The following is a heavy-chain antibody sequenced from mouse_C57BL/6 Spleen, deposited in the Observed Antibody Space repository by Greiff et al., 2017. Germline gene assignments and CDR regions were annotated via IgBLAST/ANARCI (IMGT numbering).Heavy chain of an antibody. CDR2: ISYDGSN. CDR3: ARVRDGYFPDWYFDV. D-gene: IGHD2-3*01. CDR1: GYSITSGYY. J-gene: IGHJ1*03. V-gene: IGHV3-6*01. Sequence: EVQLQESGPGLVKPSQSLSLTCSVTGYSITSGYYWNWIRQFPGNKLEWMGYISYDGSNNYNPSLKNRISITRDTSKNQFFLKLNSVTTEDTATYYGARVRDGYFPDWYFDVWGTGTTVTVSS.